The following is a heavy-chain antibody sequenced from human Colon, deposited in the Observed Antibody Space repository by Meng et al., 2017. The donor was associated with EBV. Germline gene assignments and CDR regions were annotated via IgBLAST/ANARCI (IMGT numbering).Heavy chain of an antibody. D-gene: IGHD4-17*01. CDR1: GYNFTIYW. CDR3: ARVSRYGDYADY. J-gene: IGHJ4*02. CDR2: VYPGDSDT. Sequence: GGGVKKPGESVTISCKGSGYNFTIYWIGWVRQMPGKGLDWMGIVYPGDSDTRYSPSFQGQVTFSADKSISTAYLQWSSLKASDTAMYYCARVSRYGDYADYWGQGTLVTVSS. V-gene: IGHV5-51*03.